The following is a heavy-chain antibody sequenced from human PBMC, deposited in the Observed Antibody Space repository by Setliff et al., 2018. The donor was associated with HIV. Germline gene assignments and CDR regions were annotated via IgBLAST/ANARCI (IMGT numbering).Heavy chain of an antibody. CDR1: GFTFSSYS. Sequence: GGSLRLSCAASGFTFSSYSMNWVRQAPGKRLEWVSSISSSSTSIYYADSVKGRFTISRDNAKNSLYLQMNSLRADDTAVYYCTRDYAYDWNSVMDVWGKGTTVTVSS. CDR3: TRDYAYDWNSVMDV. V-gene: IGHV3-21*01. J-gene: IGHJ6*03. D-gene: IGHD1-7*01. CDR2: ISSSSTSI.